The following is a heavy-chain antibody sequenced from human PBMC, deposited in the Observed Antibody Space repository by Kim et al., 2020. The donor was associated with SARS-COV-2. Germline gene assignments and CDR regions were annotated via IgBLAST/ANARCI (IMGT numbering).Heavy chain of an antibody. D-gene: IGHD2-2*01. CDR1: GFTFSDYY. CDR2: ISSSSSYT. V-gene: IGHV3-11*05. Sequence: GGSLRLSCAASGFTFSDYYMSWIRQAPGKGLEWVSYISSSSSYTNYSDSVKGRFTISRDNAKNSLYLQMNSLRAEDTAVYYCARVKCSSTSCGYDYYYYYGMNVWGQGTTVT. J-gene: IGHJ6*02. CDR3: ARVKCSSTSCGYDYYYYYGMNV.